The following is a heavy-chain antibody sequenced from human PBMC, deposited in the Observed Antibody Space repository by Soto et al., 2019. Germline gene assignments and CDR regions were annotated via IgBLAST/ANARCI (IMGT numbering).Heavy chain of an antibody. D-gene: IGHD2-21*02. CDR1: GYSFTSYW. J-gene: IGHJ4*02. CDR3: ARRAYCGGDCYLALEYYFDY. CDR2: IYPGDSDT. Sequence: GESLKISCKGSGYSFTSYWIGWVRQMPGKGPEWMGIIYPGDSDTRYSPSFQGQVTISADKSISTAYLQWSSLKASDTAMYYCARRAYCGGDCYLALEYYFDYWGQGTLVTVSS. V-gene: IGHV5-51*01.